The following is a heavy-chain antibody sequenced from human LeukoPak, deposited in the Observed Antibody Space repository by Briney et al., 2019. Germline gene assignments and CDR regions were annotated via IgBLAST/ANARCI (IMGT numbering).Heavy chain of an antibody. J-gene: IGHJ5*02. Sequence: ASVKVSCKASGYTFTDHYMQWLRQAPGQGLEWMGWINPNSGGTVLAQKFQDRITMTRDTSISTVYMELSRLSSDDTAVYYCARDTSLLGWFDPWAREPWSPSPQ. D-gene: IGHD2-21*01. V-gene: IGHV1-2*02. CDR3: ARDTSLLGWFDP. CDR2: INPNSGGT. CDR1: GYTFTDHY.